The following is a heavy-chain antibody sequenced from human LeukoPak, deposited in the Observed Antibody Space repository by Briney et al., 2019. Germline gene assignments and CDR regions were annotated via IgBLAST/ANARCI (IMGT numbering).Heavy chain of an antibody. CDR3: ARGNMYSSRY. Sequence: ASVTVSFKSSGYTFTNYYMHWVRQAPGQGREWMGIINPSAGSTSYAQKFQGRVTMTRDTSTSTVYMELSSLRSEDTAVYYCARGNMYSSRYWGQGTLVTVSS. V-gene: IGHV1-46*01. CDR2: INPSAGST. CDR1: GYTFTNYY. D-gene: IGHD6-13*01. J-gene: IGHJ4*02.